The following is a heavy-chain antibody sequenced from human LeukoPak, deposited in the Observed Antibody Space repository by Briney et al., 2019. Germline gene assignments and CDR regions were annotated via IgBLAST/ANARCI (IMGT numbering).Heavy chain of an antibody. CDR1: GFTFSSYA. CDR3: ARDFQVWFGEAYGMDV. V-gene: IGHV3-30-3*01. CDR2: ISYDGSNK. D-gene: IGHD3-10*01. Sequence: PGGSLRLSCAASGFTFSSYAMHWVRQAPGKGLGWVAVISYDGSNKYYADSVKGRFTISRDNSKNTLYLQMNSLRAEDTAVYYCARDFQVWFGEAYGMDVWGKGTTVTVSS. J-gene: IGHJ6*04.